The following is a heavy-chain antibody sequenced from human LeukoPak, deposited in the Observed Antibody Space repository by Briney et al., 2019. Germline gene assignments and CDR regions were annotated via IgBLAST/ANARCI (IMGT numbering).Heavy chain of an antibody. J-gene: IGHJ1*01. CDR2: IYTSGST. CDR1: GGSISSGSYY. V-gene: IGHV4-61*02. CDR3: ARGIVGATGAEYFQH. D-gene: IGHD1-26*01. Sequence: SQTLSLTCTVSGGSISSGSYYWSWIRQPAGKGLEWIGRIYTSGSTNYNPSLKSRVTISVDTSKNQFSLKLSSVTAADTAVYYCARGIVGATGAEYFQHWGQGTLVTVSS.